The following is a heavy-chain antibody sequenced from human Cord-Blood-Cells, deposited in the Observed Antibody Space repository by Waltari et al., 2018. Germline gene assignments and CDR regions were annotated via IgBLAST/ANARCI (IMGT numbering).Heavy chain of an antibody. CDR2: IIPIFGTA. CDR3: ARDTPRRGSSWYFDY. Sequence: QVQLVQSGAAVKKPGSSVKVSCKASGGTFSSYPIRWLRQAHGQGLEWMGGIIPIFGTANYAQKFQGRVTITADESTSTAYMELSSLRSEDTAVYYCARDTPRRGSSWYFDYWGRGTLVTVSS. V-gene: IGHV1-69*01. CDR1: GGTFSSYP. D-gene: IGHD6-13*01. J-gene: IGHJ4*02.